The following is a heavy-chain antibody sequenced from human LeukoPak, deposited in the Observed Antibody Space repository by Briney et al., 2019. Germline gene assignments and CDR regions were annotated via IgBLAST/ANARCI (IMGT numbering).Heavy chain of an antibody. Sequence: SVKVSCKAPGGSLTSYAIDWVRQAPGQGLEWMGGINPVFGTTNYAQKFQGRLTFTADTSTSTVYMDLSSLRSEDTAIYFCARERGKGWYPYWGQGTLVTVSS. D-gene: IGHD2-15*01. V-gene: IGHV1-69*06. CDR3: ARERGKGWYPY. CDR2: INPVFGTT. CDR1: GGSLTSYA. J-gene: IGHJ1*01.